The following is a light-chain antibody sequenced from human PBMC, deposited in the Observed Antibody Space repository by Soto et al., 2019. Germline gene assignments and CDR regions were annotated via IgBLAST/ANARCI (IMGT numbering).Light chain of an antibody. Sequence: IQMTQSPSSLSASLGDRVTITCRASRGIGTYLNWYQQKPGKAPKLLIYAASTLQGGVPSRFSGSGSGTDFTLTISSLQPEDFGTYYCLQDYNYPRTFGQGTKVDIK. CDR1: RGIGTY. CDR2: AAS. V-gene: IGKV1-6*01. CDR3: LQDYNYPRT. J-gene: IGKJ1*01.